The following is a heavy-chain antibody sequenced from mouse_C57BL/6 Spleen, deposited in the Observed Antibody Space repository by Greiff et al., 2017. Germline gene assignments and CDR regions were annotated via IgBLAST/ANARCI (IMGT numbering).Heavy chain of an antibody. V-gene: IGHV1-82*01. CDR1: GYAFSSSW. D-gene: IGHD2-1*01. CDR3: ARNYGNYGYYAMDY. J-gene: IGHJ4*01. CDR2: IYPGDGDT. Sequence: VMLVESGPELVKPGASVKISCKASGYAFSSSWMNWVKQRPGKGLEWIGRIYPGDGDTNYNGKFKGKATLTADKSSSTAYMQLSSLTSEDSAVYFCARNYGNYGYYAMDYWGQGTSVTVSS.